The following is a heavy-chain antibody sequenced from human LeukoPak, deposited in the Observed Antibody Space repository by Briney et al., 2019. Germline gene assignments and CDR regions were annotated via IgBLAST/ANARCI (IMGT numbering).Heavy chain of an antibody. CDR1: GFTFSSYS. CDR2: ISSSSSTI. V-gene: IGHV3-48*04. Sequence: GGSLRLSCAASGFTFSSYSMNWVRQAPGKGLEWVSYISSSSSTIYYADSVKGRFTISRDNAKNSLYLQMNSLRAEDTAVYYCARVGYSSGWTPFDYWGQGTLVTVSS. D-gene: IGHD6-19*01. CDR3: ARVGYSSGWTPFDY. J-gene: IGHJ4*02.